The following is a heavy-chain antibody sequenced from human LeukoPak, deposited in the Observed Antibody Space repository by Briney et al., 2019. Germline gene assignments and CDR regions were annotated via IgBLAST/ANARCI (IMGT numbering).Heavy chain of an antibody. J-gene: IGHJ4*02. CDR3: ARSREYSSTYDY. CDR2: IIPIFGTA. CDR1: GGTFSSYA. D-gene: IGHD6-6*01. V-gene: IGHV1-69*06. Sequence: GASVKVSCKASGGTFSSYAISWVRQAPGQGLEWMGGIIPIFGTANYAQKFQGRVTITADKSTSTAYMELSSLRSEDTAVYYCARSREYSSTYDYWGQGTLVTVSS.